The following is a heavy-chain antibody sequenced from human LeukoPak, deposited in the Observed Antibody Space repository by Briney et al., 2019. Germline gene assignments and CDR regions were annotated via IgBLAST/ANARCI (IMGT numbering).Heavy chain of an antibody. CDR3: AKDLTESAGGTMFDY. CDR1: GFTFSSYA. Sequence: PGGSLRLSCAASGFTFSSYAMSWVRQAPGKGLEWVSAISGSGGSTYYADSVKGRFTISRDNSKNTLYLQMNSLRADDTAVYYCAKDLTESAGGTMFDYWGEATLVTVSS. J-gene: IGHJ4*02. CDR2: ISGSGGST. D-gene: IGHD1-26*01. V-gene: IGHV3-23*01.